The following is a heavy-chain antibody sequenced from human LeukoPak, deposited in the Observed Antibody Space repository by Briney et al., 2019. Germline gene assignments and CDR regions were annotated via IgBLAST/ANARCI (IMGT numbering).Heavy chain of an antibody. CDR3: ARTPDTYYYDSSGNDAFDI. Sequence: SETLSLTCTVSGGSISSYYWSWIRQPPGKGLEWIGYIYYSGSTNYNPSLKSRVTISVDTSKNQFSLKLSSVTAADTAVYYCARTPDTYYYDSSGNDAFDIWGQGTMVTVSS. CDR1: GGSISSYY. D-gene: IGHD3-22*01. V-gene: IGHV4-59*08. J-gene: IGHJ3*02. CDR2: IYYSGST.